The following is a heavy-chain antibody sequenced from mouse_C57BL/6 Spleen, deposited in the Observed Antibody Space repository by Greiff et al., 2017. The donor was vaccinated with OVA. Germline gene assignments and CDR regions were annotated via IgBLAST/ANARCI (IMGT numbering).Heavy chain of an antibody. CDR2: INPNNGGT. CDR3: ARHGYYDWYFDV. V-gene: IGHV1-22*01. J-gene: IGHJ1*03. CDR1: GYTFTDYN. Sequence: VQLQQSGPELVKPGASVKMSCKASGYTFTDYNMHWVKQSHGKSLEWIGYINPNNGGTSYNQKFKGKATLTVNKSSSTAYMELRSLTSEDSAVYYCARHGYYDWYFDVWGTGTTVTVSS. D-gene: IGHD2-3*01.